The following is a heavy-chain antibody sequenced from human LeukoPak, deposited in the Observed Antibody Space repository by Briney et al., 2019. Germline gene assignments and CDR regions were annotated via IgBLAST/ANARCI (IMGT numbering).Heavy chain of an antibody. CDR2: VGHSGTYT. J-gene: IGHJ4*02. V-gene: IGHV3-64*02. Sequence: GGSLRLSCSASGFTFSDYTMHWVRQAPGKGLEYVSAVGHSGTYTYADSVKGRFTISRDNSKNTLYLQMGSLRTEDMGVYYCTRGHSWGQGALVTVSS. CDR3: TRGHS. CDR1: GFTFSDYT.